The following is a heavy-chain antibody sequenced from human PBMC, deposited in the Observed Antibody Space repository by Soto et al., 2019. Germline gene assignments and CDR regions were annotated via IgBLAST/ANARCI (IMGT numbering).Heavy chain of an antibody. CDR3: ARYSSGWYVNYYYGMDV. D-gene: IGHD6-19*01. Sequence: GGSLRLSCAASGFTFSSYWMSWVRQAPGKGLEWVANIKQDGSEKYYVDSVKGRFTISRDNAKNSLYLQMNSLRADDTAVYYCARYSSGWYVNYYYGMDVWGQGTTVTVSS. CDR1: GFTFSSYW. V-gene: IGHV3-7*03. J-gene: IGHJ6*02. CDR2: IKQDGSEK.